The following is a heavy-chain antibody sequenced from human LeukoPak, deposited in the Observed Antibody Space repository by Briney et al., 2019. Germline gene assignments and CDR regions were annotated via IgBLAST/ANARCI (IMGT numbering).Heavy chain of an antibody. CDR1: GYTFTGYY. D-gene: IGHD1-26*01. Sequence: GASVKVSCKASGYTFTGYYMHWVRQAPGQGLEWMGWINPNSGGTNYAQKCQGRVTMTRDTSISTAYTELSRARADDTAAYFCARVRSELRNYFDYWGQRTLVTVSP. CDR3: ARVRSELRNYFDY. CDR2: INPNSGGT. J-gene: IGHJ4*02. V-gene: IGHV1-2*02.